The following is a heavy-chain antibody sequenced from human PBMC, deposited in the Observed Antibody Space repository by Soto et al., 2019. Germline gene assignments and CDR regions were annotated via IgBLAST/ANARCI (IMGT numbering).Heavy chain of an antibody. J-gene: IGHJ5*02. Sequence: QMVLQESGPGLVKPSETLSLTCHVSGGSISSFYWTWIRQPAGGLLEWIGRVYDSGSSNYNPSLKTRTTMTLHRSWSQFSLSLYSATAAATSVYYCARGVAETDDYPWANWFDLWGQGILFTVSS. CDR1: GGSISSFY. CDR3: ARGVAETDDYPWANWFDL. D-gene: IGHD5-12*01. CDR2: VYDSGSS. V-gene: IGHV4-4*07.